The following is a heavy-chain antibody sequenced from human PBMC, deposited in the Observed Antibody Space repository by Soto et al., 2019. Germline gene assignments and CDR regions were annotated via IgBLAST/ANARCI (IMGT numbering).Heavy chain of an antibody. CDR2: ISPLFGAA. Sequence: QVQLVQSGAGMKKPGWSGRVSCQSPGGTSTTFAMNGVRQAPGQGPEWMGDISPLFGAANYAPKFQGRVTITADESTGTSYMQLSSLTSEDTALYFCAREVQVHTPAFVYWGQGTLVTVSS. D-gene: IGHD3-10*01. CDR1: GGTSTTFA. V-gene: IGHV1-69*19. J-gene: IGHJ4*02. CDR3: AREVQVHTPAFVY.